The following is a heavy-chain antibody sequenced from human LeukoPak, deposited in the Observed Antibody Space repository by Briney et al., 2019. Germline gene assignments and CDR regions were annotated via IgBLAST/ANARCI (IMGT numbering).Heavy chain of an antibody. CDR1: GFTFSDYY. CDR2: IYYSGST. CDR3: ARVGRGSWRYYFDY. V-gene: IGHV4-59*01. J-gene: IGHJ4*02. Sequence: GSLRLSCAASGFTFSDYYMSWIRQPPGEGLEWIGYIYYSGSTNYNPSLKSRVTISVDTSKNQFSLKLSSVTAADTAVHYCARVGRGSWRYYFDYWGQGTLVTVSS. D-gene: IGHD6-13*01.